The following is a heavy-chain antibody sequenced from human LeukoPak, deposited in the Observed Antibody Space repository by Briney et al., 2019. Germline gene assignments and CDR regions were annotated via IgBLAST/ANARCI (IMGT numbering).Heavy chain of an antibody. CDR1: GGSISSRSHY. CDR2: IYYSGGT. D-gene: IGHD3-9*01. Sequence: ASEILSLTCTVSGGSISSRSHYWGWIRQPPGKGLEWLGSIYYSGGTSYNPSLKRRVTISVDTSKNQFSLMLSAVTAADTAVYYCARRMDLAGSTFDYWGQGALVTVSS. CDR3: ARRMDLAGSTFDY. V-gene: IGHV4-39*01. J-gene: IGHJ4*02.